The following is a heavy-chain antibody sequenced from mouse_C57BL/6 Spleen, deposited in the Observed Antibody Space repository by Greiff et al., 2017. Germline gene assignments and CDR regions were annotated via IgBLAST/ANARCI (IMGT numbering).Heavy chain of an antibody. CDR2: IYPSDSET. CDR3: ARGYDGYSSWFAY. Sequence: QVQLQQPGAELVRPGSSVKLSCKASGYTFTSYWMDWVKQRPGQGLEWIGNIYPSDSETHYNQKFKDKATLTVDKSSSTAYMQLSSLTSEDAACEYCARGYDGYSSWFAYWGKGTLVTVSA. CDR1: GYTFTSYW. D-gene: IGHD2-3*01. J-gene: IGHJ3*01. V-gene: IGHV1-61*01.